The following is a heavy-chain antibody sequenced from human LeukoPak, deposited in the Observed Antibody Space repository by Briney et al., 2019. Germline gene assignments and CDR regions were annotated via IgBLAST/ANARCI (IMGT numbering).Heavy chain of an antibody. J-gene: IGHJ4*02. V-gene: IGHV3-15*01. Sequence: PGGSLRLSCAASGFIVTNTWVSWIRQVPGKGLEWVGRIRSEAAGGTTDYAAPVKGRFIISRDDSKNTVYLQVNTLKIEDTAVYYWPTAKSAGGQGTLVTVSS. CDR1: GFIVTNTW. CDR3: PTAKSA. CDR2: IRSEAAGGTT.